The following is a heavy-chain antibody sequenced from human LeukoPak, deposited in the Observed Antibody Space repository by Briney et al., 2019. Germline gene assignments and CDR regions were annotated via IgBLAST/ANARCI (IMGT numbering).Heavy chain of an antibody. CDR2: INGNGGST. CDR3: ARGRYCSGGSCYGPYYYYYMDV. D-gene: IGHD2-15*01. J-gene: IGHJ6*03. Sequence: GRSLRLSCAASAFTFDDYGISWVRQAPGKGLEWVSGINGNGGSTGYAESVNGRFTNARDNANNSLYLQMNSLRAEDTALYYCARGRYCSGGSCYGPYYYYYMDVWGKGTTVTVSS. V-gene: IGHV3-20*04. CDR1: AFTFDDYG.